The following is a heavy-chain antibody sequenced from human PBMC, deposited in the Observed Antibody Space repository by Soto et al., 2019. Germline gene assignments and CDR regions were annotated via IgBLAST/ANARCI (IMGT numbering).Heavy chain of an antibody. CDR2: INSDGSST. D-gene: IGHD6-13*01. CDR3: AREYGSSGYFDY. CDR1: EFTFSSYW. Sequence: GGSLRLSCAASEFTFSSYWMHWVRQAPGKGLVWVSRINSDGSSTSYADSVKGRFTISRDNAKNTLYLQMNSLRAEDTAVYYCAREYGSSGYFDYWGQGTLVTVSS. V-gene: IGHV3-74*01. J-gene: IGHJ4*02.